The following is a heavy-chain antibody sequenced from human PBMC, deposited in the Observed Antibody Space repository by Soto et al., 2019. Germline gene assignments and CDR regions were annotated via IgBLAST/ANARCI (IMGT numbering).Heavy chain of an antibody. V-gene: IGHV3-23*01. D-gene: IGHD7-27*01. CDR1: GFTFSSYA. CDR3: TKDLTGDEDY. Sequence: PGGSLRLSCAASGFTFSSYAMDWVRQAPGKGLEWVSSISGLGGSRYYADSVKGRFTISRDNSKNTLYLQMSSLRADDTAVYYCTKDLTGDEDYWGQGNMVTVSS. CDR2: ISGLGGSR. J-gene: IGHJ4*02.